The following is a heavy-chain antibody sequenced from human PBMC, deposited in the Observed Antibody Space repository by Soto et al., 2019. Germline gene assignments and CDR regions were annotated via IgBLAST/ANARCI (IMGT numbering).Heavy chain of an antibody. CDR3: ARAPAKYDFWSGYYTIDYFDY. J-gene: IGHJ4*02. CDR2: IWYDGSNK. D-gene: IGHD3-3*01. CDR1: GFTFSSYG. V-gene: IGHV3-33*01. Sequence: PGGSLRLSCAASGFTFSSYGMHWVRQAPGKGLEWVAVIWYDGSNKYYADSVKGRFTISRDNSKNTLYLQMNSLRAEDTAVYYCARAPAKYDFWSGYYTIDYFDYWGQGTLVTVSS.